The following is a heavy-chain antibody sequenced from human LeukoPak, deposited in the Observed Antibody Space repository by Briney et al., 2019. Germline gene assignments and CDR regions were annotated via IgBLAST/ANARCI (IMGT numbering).Heavy chain of an antibody. CDR2: IIPILGIA. V-gene: IGHV1-69*04. J-gene: IGHJ4*02. CDR3: ARGRAYYDSSGYSDY. Sequence: ASVKDSCKASGGTFSSYAISWVQQAPGQGLEWMGRIIPILGIANYAQKFQGRVTITADKSTSTAYMELSSLRSEDTAVYHCARGRAYYDSSGYSDYWGQGTLVTVSS. D-gene: IGHD3-22*01. CDR1: GGTFSSYA.